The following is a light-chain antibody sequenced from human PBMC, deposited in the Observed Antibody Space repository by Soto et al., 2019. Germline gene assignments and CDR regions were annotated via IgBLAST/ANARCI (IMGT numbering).Light chain of an antibody. CDR1: QSIANY. J-gene: IGKJ4*01. CDR2: DAS. V-gene: IGKV1-33*01. CDR3: QQYAELPLT. Sequence: DVQLTQSPSTLSASVGDRVAITCQASQSIANYLNWFQFRPGKAPQLLISDASHLEPGVPSRFSGERSGSDFTLIINNLQPEDFATYYCQQYAELPLTFGGGTKVDSK.